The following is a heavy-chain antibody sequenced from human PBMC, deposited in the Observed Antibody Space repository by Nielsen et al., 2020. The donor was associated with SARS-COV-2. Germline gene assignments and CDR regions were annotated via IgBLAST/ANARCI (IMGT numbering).Heavy chain of an antibody. CDR3: TKGRYYGLDV. V-gene: IGHV3-66*01. CDR2: IYSGGST. CDR1: GFTVSSNY. Sequence: GGSLRLSCAASGFTVSSNYMSWVRQAPGKGLECVSVIYSGGSTYYADSVKGRFTVSRDNTKNTLYLQMNSLRAEDTAVYYCTKGRYYGLDVWGQGTTVTVSS. J-gene: IGHJ6*02. D-gene: IGHD2-8*01.